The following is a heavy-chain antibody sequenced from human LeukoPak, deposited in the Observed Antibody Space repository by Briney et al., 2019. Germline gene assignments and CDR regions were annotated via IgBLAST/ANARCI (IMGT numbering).Heavy chain of an antibody. CDR1: GYIFTDYY. V-gene: IGHV1/OR15-1*01. J-gene: IGHJ5*02. D-gene: IGHD3-10*01. CDR2: INPNSGGT. Sequence: ASVKVSCKASGYIFTDYYMHWVRQAPGQELGWMGRINPNSGGTNYAQKFQGRVTMTRDTSISTAYTELSSLRSEDTAVYYCARGQSVHLLWFGERGVWFDPWGQGTLVTVSS. CDR3: ARGQSVHLLWFGERGVWFDP.